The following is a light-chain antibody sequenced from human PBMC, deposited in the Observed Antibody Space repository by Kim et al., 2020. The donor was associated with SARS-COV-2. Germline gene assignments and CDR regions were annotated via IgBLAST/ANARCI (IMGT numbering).Light chain of an antibody. J-gene: IGKJ4*02. CDR1: QSVGSS. V-gene: IGKV3-11*01. CDR2: DGS. Sequence: LSPGERATLSCRASQSVGSSLVWYQLKTGQAPSMIIFDGSWRVAGTPASFSGTGSGTNFTLTISSLQPEDVALYYCHHHSLWTPTFGGGTKVDIK. CDR3: HHHSLWTPT.